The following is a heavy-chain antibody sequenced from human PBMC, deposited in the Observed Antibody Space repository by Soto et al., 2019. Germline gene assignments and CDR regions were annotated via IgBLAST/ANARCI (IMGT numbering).Heavy chain of an antibody. CDR2: ISAYNGNT. CDR1: GYTFTSYG. J-gene: IGHJ6*02. CDR3: ARVPGWRETYYYYGMDV. V-gene: IGHV1-18*01. Sequence: ASVKVSCKASGYTFTSYGISWVRQAPGQGLEWMGWISAYNGNTNYAQKLQGRVTMTTDTSTSTAYMELRSLRSDDTAVYYCARVPGWRETYYYYGMDVWGQGTTVTVSS.